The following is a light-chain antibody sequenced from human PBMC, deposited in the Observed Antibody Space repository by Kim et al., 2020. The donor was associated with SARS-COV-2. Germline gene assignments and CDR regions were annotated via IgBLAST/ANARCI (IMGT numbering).Light chain of an antibody. Sequence: GQSTRSTGVGDDIGDKSWLLYQQRPGQAPILVIYYDTDRPSGIPYRFSGSNSGNTATLTISRVEAGDEADYSCQVWDSNSDHPVFGGGTQLTVL. CDR2: YDT. CDR1: DIGDKS. J-gene: IGLJ2*01. V-gene: IGLV3-21*04. CDR3: QVWDSNSDHPV.